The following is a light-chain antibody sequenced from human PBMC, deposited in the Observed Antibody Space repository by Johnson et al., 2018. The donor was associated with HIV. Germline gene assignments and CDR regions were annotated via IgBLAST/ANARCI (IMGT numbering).Light chain of an antibody. CDR2: DTD. V-gene: IGLV1-51*01. J-gene: IGLJ1*01. CDR1: TSKIGNNY. Sequence: QSVLTQPPSVSAAPGQKVTISCSGSTSKIGNNYVSWYQHLPGTAPKLLIYDTDKRPSGIPDRFSGSKSGTSATLGISGLQTGDEADYYCGTWDNSLSARVFGSGTKVTVL. CDR3: GTWDNSLSARV.